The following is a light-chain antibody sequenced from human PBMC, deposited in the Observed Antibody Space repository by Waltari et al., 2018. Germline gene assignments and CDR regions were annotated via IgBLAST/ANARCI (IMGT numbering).Light chain of an antibody. CDR2: KDT. Sequence: SYELTQPPSVSVSPGQTARIPCSGDALPKQYAYWYQQKPGQAPVLVIYKDTERPSGIPELFSGSSSGTTVTLTISGVQAEDEADYYCQSADSSGTYKVFGGGTKLTVL. J-gene: IGLJ3*02. V-gene: IGLV3-25*03. CDR1: ALPKQY. CDR3: QSADSSGTYKV.